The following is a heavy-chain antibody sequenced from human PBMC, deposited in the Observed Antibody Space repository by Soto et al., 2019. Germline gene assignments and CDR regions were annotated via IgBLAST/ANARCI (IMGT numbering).Heavy chain of an antibody. CDR3: AHRLRWLANFDY. V-gene: IGHV2-5*01. D-gene: IGHD6-19*01. J-gene: IGHJ4*02. CDR2: IYLNDEK. Sequence: QITLKESGPTLVKPTQTLTLTCTFSGFSLTTSGVGVGWIRQPPGKALEWLALIYLNDEKRYSPSLKSRLTITKDTSRNQVVLTMTNMDPVDTATYYCAHRLRWLANFDYWGQGTLVTVSS. CDR1: GFSLTTSGVG.